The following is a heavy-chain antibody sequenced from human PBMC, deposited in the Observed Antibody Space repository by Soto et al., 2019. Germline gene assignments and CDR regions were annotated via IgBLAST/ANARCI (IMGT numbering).Heavy chain of an antibody. CDR3: AREYTGHLFDS. J-gene: IGHJ4*02. D-gene: IGHD1-20*01. Sequence: QVQLVQSGAEVKKPGSSVKISCKASGGTFRSYPISWVRQAPGQGLEWMGGIIPVVGTADYAKKFQGRVTVTADETTRTGYRELSTLRSDDTAVYYCAREYTGHLFDSWSQRTLVTVSS. V-gene: IGHV1-69*01. CDR1: GGTFRSYP. CDR2: IIPVVGTA.